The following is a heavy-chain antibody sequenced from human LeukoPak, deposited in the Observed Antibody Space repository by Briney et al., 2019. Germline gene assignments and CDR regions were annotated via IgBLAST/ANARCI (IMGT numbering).Heavy chain of an antibody. V-gene: IGHV3-48*03. D-gene: IGHD4-17*01. J-gene: IGHJ4*02. CDR2: ISSSGSTI. Sequence: PGGSLRLSCAVSGFTFSSYEMNWVRQAPGKGLEWVSYISSSGSTIYYADSVKGRFTISRDNAKNSLYLQMNSLRAEDTAVYYCARDKLLRYTTRAHYFDYWGQGTLVTVSS. CDR1: GFTFSSYE. CDR3: ARDKLLRYTTRAHYFDY.